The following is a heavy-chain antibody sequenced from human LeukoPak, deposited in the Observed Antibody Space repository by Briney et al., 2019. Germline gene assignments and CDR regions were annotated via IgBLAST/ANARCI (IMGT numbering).Heavy chain of an antibody. V-gene: IGHV1-8*01. CDR1: GYTFTSYD. D-gene: IGHD1-7*01. CDR3: ARVLELPYMNWFDP. CDR2: MNPNSGNT. J-gene: IGHJ5*02. Sequence: GAAVKVSCKASGYTFTSYDTNWVRQATGQGLEWMGWMNPNSGNTGYAQKFQGRVTMTRNTSISTAYMELSSLRSEDTAVYYCARVLELPYMNWFDPWGQGTLVTVSS.